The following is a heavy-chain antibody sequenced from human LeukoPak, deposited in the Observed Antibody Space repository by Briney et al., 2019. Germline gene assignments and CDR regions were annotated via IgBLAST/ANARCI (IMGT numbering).Heavy chain of an antibody. J-gene: IGHJ4*02. CDR3: AKEDIVASLGY. V-gene: IGHV3-30*02. D-gene: IGHD5-12*01. Sequence: GGSLRLSCAASGFTFSSYGMHWVRQAPGKGLEWVAFIRYDGSNKYYADSVKGRFTISRDNSKNTLCLQMNSLRAEDTAVYYCAKEDIVASLGYWGQGTLVTVSS. CDR1: GFTFSSYG. CDR2: IRYDGSNK.